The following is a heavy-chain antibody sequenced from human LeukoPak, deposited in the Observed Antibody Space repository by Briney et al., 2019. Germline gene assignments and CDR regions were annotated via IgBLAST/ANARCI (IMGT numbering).Heavy chain of an antibody. CDR1: GGSISSSSDY. J-gene: IGHJ4*02. D-gene: IGHD1-1*01. CDR3: ARRTYSAAYWKHFDY. Sequence: SSETLSLTYTVSGGSISSSSDYWGWIRQAPGKGLEWIGSIYYHENTYYNSSLKSRVTISVDTSKNQFSLKLNSVTAADTAVYFCARRTYSAAYWKHFDYWGQGTLVTVSS. V-gene: IGHV4-39*01. CDR2: IYYHENT.